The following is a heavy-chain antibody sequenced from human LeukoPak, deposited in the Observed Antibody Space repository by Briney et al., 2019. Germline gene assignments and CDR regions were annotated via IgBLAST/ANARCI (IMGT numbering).Heavy chain of an antibody. CDR3: AKDQYMVYWAGSHAFDI. CDR1: GFTFRTYS. V-gene: IGHV3-23*01. CDR2: ISGSGGST. Sequence: TGGSLRLSCAASGFTFRTYSIHWVRQAPGKGLEWVSAISGSGGSTYYADSVKGRFTISRDNSKNTLYLQMNSLRAEDTAVYYCAKDQYMVYWAGSHAFDIRGQGTMVTVSS. J-gene: IGHJ3*02. D-gene: IGHD2-8*01.